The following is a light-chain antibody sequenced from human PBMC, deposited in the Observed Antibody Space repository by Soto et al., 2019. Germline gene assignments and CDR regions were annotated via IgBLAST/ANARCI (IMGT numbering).Light chain of an antibody. CDR3: QQYYSTPWP. V-gene: IGKV4-1*01. CDR2: WAS. CDR1: QSGLYSSNNKNY. J-gene: IGKJ1*01. Sequence: DIVMTQSPASLAVSLGERATINCKSSQSGLYSSNNKNYLAWYQQKPGQPPKLLIYWASTRESGVPDRFRGSGSGTDFTLTISSLQAEDVAVYYCQQYYSTPWPFGQGTKVDIK.